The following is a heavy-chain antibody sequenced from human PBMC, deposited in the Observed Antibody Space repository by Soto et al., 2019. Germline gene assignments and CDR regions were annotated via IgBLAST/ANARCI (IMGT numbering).Heavy chain of an antibody. V-gene: IGHV1-46*01. CDR2: IYPGGVNI. J-gene: IGHJ6*02. D-gene: IGHD2-2*01. Sequence: GASVKVSCKAIGYSFTSHYMHWVRQAPGQGLEWMGTIYPGGVNIGYAQKFKGRVTMTKDTSASTAYMELSSLRSEDTAVYYCATLGYCISTSCPGDNYYYYGMDVWGQGATVTVSS. CDR1: GYSFTSHY. CDR3: ATLGYCISTSCPGDNYYYYGMDV.